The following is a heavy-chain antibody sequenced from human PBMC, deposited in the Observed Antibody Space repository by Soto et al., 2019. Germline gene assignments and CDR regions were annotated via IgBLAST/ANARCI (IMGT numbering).Heavy chain of an antibody. D-gene: IGHD3-16*02. V-gene: IGHV5-10-1*01. CDR2: IDPTDSYT. J-gene: IGHJ4*02. CDR1: GYIFTSYW. CDR3: GRLPVLSLVAVWGFDY. Sequence: GESLKISCKVSGYIFTSYWISWVRQMPGKVLEWMGRIDPTDSYTDYSPSFQGHVTFSVDKSINTAYLQWSSLKASDSAMYYCGRLPVLSLVAVWGFDYWGLGTLV.